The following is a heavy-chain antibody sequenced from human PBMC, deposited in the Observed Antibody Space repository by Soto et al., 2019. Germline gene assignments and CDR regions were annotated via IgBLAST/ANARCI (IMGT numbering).Heavy chain of an antibody. Sequence: EVQLVESGGGVVRPGGSLRLCWVASGFTFDDYAMSWVRQVPGKGLEWVSGINWNGGSTHYADSVKGRCTISRDNAKNSLYLQMNSLRDEDTAFYYCAKSQSPMVRGVIEAFDFWGRGTLVTVSS. CDR3: AKSQSPMVRGVIEAFDF. V-gene: IGHV3-20*04. CDR2: INWNGGST. J-gene: IGHJ4*02. D-gene: IGHD3-10*01. CDR1: GFTFDDYA.